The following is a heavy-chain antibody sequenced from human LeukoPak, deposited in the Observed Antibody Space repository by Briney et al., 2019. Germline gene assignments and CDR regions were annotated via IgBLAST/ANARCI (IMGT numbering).Heavy chain of an antibody. Sequence: GGSLRLSCATSGFTFSTSWMHWVRQAPGKGLVWVSRISSDGSTTTYADSVKGRFTISRDNAKNTLHLQMNSLRVEDTAVYYCVRVRSSSWYDYWGQGALVTVSS. CDR3: VRVRSSSWYDY. CDR1: GFTFSTSW. CDR2: ISSDGSTT. D-gene: IGHD6-13*01. V-gene: IGHV3-74*01. J-gene: IGHJ4*02.